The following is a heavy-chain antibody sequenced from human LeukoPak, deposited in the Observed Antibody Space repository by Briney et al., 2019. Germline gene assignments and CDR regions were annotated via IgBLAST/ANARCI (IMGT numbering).Heavy chain of an antibody. CDR1: GFTFSSYA. CDR3: ARDPLHSVAGKSRSLDY. V-gene: IGHV3-7*01. Sequence: GGSLRLSCAASGFTFSSYAMNWVRQAPGKGLEWVANIKQDGSEKYYVDSVKGRFTISRDNAKNSLYLQMNSLRAEDTAVYYCARDPLHSVAGKSRSLDYWGQGTLVTVSS. CDR2: IKQDGSEK. D-gene: IGHD6-19*01. J-gene: IGHJ4*02.